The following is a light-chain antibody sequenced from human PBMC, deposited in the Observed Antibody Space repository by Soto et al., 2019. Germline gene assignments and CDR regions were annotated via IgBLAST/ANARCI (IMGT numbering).Light chain of an antibody. CDR2: GAS. J-gene: IGKJ1*01. V-gene: IGKV3-15*01. Sequence: EIVMTHSPATLSVSPGERATLSCRASQSVSRKLAWYQQTRGQAPRLLMYGASTRATDVPARFSGSESGTEFTLSISSLQSEDSAVYYCQQYDDWPPWTFGQGTKVDIK. CDR1: QSVSRK. CDR3: QQYDDWPPWT.